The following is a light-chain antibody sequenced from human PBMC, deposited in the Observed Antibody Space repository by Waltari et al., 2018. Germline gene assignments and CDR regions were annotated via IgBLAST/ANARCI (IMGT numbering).Light chain of an antibody. V-gene: IGKV1-39*01. J-gene: IGKJ1*01. CDR3: QQRYSTPRGT. Sequence: IQMTQSPSSLSASVGDRVTITCRASQSISSYLNWYQQKPGKAPKLLIYAASSLQSGVPSRFSGSGSGTDFTLTISSLQPEDFATYYCQQRYSTPRGTFGQGTKVEIK. CDR1: QSISSY. CDR2: AAS.